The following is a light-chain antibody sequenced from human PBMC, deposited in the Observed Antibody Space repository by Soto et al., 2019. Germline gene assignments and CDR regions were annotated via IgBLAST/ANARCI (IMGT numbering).Light chain of an antibody. CDR1: SSDVGGYNY. CDR2: YVT. Sequence: QSALTQPRSVSGSPGQSVTISCTGTSSDVGGYNYVSWYQQHPVKAPKLIIYYVTKRPSGVPDRFSGSKSGNTASLTISGLHAEDEADYYCCSYAGSYSWVFGGGTKLTVL. V-gene: IGLV2-11*01. J-gene: IGLJ3*02. CDR3: CSYAGSYSWV.